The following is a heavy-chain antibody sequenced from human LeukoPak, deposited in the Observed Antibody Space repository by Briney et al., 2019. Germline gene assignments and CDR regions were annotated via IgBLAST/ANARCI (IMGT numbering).Heavy chain of an antibody. J-gene: IGHJ6*03. CDR3: ARTHYIVVVVAATLAEDYYYYMDV. Sequence: ASVKVSCKASGYTFTSYAMNWVRQAPGQGLEWMGWINTNTGNPTYAQGFQGRFVFSLDTSVSTAYLQISSLKAEDTAVYYCARTHYIVVVVAATLAEDYYYYMDVWGKGTTVTVSS. D-gene: IGHD2-15*01. CDR2: INTNTGNP. CDR1: GYTFTSYA. V-gene: IGHV7-4-1*02.